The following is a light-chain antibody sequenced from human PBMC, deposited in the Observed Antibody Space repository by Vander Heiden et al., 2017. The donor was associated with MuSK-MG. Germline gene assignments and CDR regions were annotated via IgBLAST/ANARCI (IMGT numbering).Light chain of an antibody. J-gene: IGKJ4*01. CDR2: DAS. CDR3: PQHSASPPLT. CDR1: QSVNTY. Sequence: EIVFTQSPATLSLSPGERATLSCRASQSVNTYVAWSQHKPGQAPRLLIYDASDRDTGIPARFRGSGYGPDFTLTMSRREPEDYAVYYCPQHSASPPLTFGGGTKVEIK. V-gene: IGKV3-11*01.